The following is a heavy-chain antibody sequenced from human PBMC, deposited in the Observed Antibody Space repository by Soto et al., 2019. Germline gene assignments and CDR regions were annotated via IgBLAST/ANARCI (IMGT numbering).Heavy chain of an antibody. CDR2: ISAYNGNT. J-gene: IGHJ5*02. CDR1: GYTFTSYG. Sequence: SVKVSCKASGYTFTSYGISWVRQAPGQGLEWMGWISAYNGNTNYAQKLQGRVTMTTDTSTSTAYMELRSLRSDDTAVYYCARDRFSCSGGSCYPRGTWFDPWGQGTLVTVSS. V-gene: IGHV1-18*04. CDR3: ARDRFSCSGGSCYPRGTWFDP. D-gene: IGHD2-15*01.